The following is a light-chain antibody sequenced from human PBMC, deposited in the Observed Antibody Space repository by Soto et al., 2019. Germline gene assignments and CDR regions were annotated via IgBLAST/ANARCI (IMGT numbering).Light chain of an antibody. Sequence: EILLTQSPAPLSLSPGERATLSCRASQSVSSYLAWYQQKPGQAPRLLIYDASNRATGIPARFSGSGSGTDFTLTISSLEPEDFAVYYCQQRSNWPPITFGQGTRLEI. CDR2: DAS. J-gene: IGKJ5*01. CDR3: QQRSNWPPIT. V-gene: IGKV3-11*01. CDR1: QSVSSY.